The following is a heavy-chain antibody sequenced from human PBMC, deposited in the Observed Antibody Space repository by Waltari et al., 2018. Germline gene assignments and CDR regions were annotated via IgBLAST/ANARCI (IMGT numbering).Heavy chain of an antibody. CDR3: AKEGELRRDFQH. CDR2: ISYDGSNK. V-gene: IGHV3-30*18. CDR1: GFTFRSYG. J-gene: IGHJ1*01. Sequence: QVQLVESGGGVVQPGRSLRLSCAASGFTFRSYGMHWVRQAPGKGLEWVAVISYDGSNKDYADSVKGRFTISRDNSKNTLYLQMNSLRAEDTAVYYCAKEGELRRDFQHWGQGTLVTVSS. D-gene: IGHD1-26*01.